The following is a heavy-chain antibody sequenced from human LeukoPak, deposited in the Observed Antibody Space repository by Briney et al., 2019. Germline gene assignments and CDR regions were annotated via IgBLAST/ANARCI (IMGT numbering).Heavy chain of an antibody. CDR2: INPNGGGT. D-gene: IGHD3-10*01. Sequence: RASVKVSCKASGYTFTGYYMHWVRQAPGQGLEWMGWINPNGGGTNYAQKFQGRVTMTRDTSISTAYMELSRLRSDDTAVYYCARDCLWFGELPLDYWGQGTLVTVSS. CDR1: GYTFTGYY. J-gene: IGHJ4*02. CDR3: ARDCLWFGELPLDY. V-gene: IGHV1-2*02.